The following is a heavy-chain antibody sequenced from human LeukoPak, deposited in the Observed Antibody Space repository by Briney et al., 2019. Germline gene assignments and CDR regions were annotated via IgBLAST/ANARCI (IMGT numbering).Heavy chain of an antibody. J-gene: IGHJ4*02. V-gene: IGHV3-23*01. CDR3: AKSQAAVSGPYDY. Sequence: PGGSLRLSCAASGFTFISYAMSWVRQAPGKGLEWVSAISGRGGSTYYADSVKGRFTISRDNSKNTLYLQMNSLRAEDTYVYYCAKSQAAVSGPYDYWGQGPLVTVSS. CDR1: GFTFISYA. D-gene: IGHD5-12*01. CDR2: ISGRGGST.